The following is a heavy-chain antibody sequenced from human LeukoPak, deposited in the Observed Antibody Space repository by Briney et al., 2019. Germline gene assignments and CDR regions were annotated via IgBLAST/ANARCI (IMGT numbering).Heavy chain of an antibody. CDR3: ARDLMTHAFDI. V-gene: IGHV1-18*01. CDR2: ISAYNGNT. CDR1: GYTFTSYG. J-gene: IGHJ3*02. D-gene: IGHD2-21*02. Sequence: GASLKNSWKASGYTFTSYGISWVRQAPGQGHEWMGWISAYNGNTNYAQKLQGGVTMTTDTSTSTAYMELRSLRSDDTAVYYCARDLMTHAFDIWGQGTMVTVSS.